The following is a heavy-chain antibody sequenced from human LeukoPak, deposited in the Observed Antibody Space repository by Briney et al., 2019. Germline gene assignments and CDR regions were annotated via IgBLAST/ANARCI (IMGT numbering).Heavy chain of an antibody. V-gene: IGHV4-59*12. J-gene: IGHJ4*02. CDR3: ARGVYLGNGYYFDY. D-gene: IGHD2-8*01. CDR1: GGSISSYY. CDR2: IYYSGST. Sequence: SETLSLTCTVSGGSISSYYWRWIRQPPGEGLEWIGYIYYSGSTNYNSSLKSRVTMSVDTSKNQFSVKLNSVIAADTAMYYCARGVYLGNGYYFDYWGQGTLVTVSS.